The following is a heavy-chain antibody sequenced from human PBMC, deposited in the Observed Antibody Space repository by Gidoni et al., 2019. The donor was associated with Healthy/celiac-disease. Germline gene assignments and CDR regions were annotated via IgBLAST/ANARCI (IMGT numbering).Heavy chain of an antibody. D-gene: IGHD6-19*01. CDR1: GFTFSNAW. V-gene: IGHV3-15*01. J-gene: IGHJ4*02. CDR2: IKSKTDGGTT. Sequence: EVQLVESGGGLVKPGGSLRLPCAASGFTFSNAWMSWVCQAPGKGLEWVGRIKSKTDGGTTDYAAPVKGRFTISRDDSKNTLYLQMNSLKTEDTAVYYCTTDPQWLPLVDYWGQGTLVTVSS. CDR3: TTDPQWLPLVDY.